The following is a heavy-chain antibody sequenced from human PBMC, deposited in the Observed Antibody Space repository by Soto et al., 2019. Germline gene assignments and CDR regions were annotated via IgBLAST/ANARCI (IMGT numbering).Heavy chain of an antibody. J-gene: IGHJ4*01. CDR1: GFSFKNAW. D-gene: IGHD3-10*01. V-gene: IGHV3-15*07. CDR3: TGLWFGEIYNY. Sequence: EAELGESGGGLVKPGGSLTLSCAASGFSFKNAWMNWVRQAPGKGLEWVGRIKNKNDGGTTDYAAFVQGRFTISRDAPENTLYLHMTGLKTEDTAVYFCTGLWFGEIYNYWGQGSLVTVSS. CDR2: IKNKNDGGTT.